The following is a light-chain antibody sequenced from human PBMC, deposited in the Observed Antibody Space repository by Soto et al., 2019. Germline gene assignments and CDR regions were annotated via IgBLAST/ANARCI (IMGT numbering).Light chain of an antibody. CDR3: HQYHNWPMT. J-gene: IGKJ5*01. CDR2: GPS. Sequence: EIVMTQSPATLSVSPGERATVSCRTSQSVNSNLAWYQQKPGQVPRLLIYGPSTRAIGIPDRFSGSGSGTKFTLTISSLQSEDFAVYYCHQYHNWPMTFGQGTRLEIK. V-gene: IGKV3-15*01. CDR1: QSVNSN.